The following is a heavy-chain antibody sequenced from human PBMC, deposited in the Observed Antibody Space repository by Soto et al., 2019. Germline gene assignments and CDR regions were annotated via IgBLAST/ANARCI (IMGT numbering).Heavy chain of an antibody. CDR1: GGTFNNYV. J-gene: IGHJ4*02. Sequence: QVQLVQSGAEVKKPGSSVKVSCRASGGTFNNYVINWVRQAPGQGLEWMAGLIPIFGTPNYAQKFQGRVTITADKSTSTAYKELNSLRSEDTAVYYCAGRCDGTNCLAHFDYWGQGTLVTVSS. D-gene: IGHD2-2*01. V-gene: IGHV1-69*06. CDR3: AGRCDGTNCLAHFDY. CDR2: LIPIFGTP.